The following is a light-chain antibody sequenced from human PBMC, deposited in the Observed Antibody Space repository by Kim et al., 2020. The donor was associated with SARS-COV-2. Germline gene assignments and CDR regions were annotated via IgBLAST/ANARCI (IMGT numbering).Light chain of an antibody. CDR3: QQYQQYDISGGIT. V-gene: IGKV3-20*01. J-gene: IGKJ5*01. CDR2: GAS. CDR1: QSVTNNY. Sequence: EIVLTQSPGTLSLSAGERATFSCRASQSVTNNYVAWYQQKRGLPPRLLIFGASSRAIGIPDRFTGSGSGTDFTLTISRLEPEDYAVYYCQQYQQYDISGGITFGQGTRLEIK.